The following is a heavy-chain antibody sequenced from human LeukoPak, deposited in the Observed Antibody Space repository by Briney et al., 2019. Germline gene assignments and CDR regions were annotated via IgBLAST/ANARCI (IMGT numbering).Heavy chain of an antibody. V-gene: IGHV3-30-3*01. CDR3: ARWGSGGLTLDY. CDR1: GFTFSSYA. Sequence: GGSLRLSCAASGFTFSSYAMHWVRQAPGKGLEWVAVISYDGSNKYYADSVKGRFTISRDNSKNTLYLQMNSLRAEDTAVYYCARWGSGGLTLDYWGQGTLVTVSS. J-gene: IGHJ4*02. D-gene: IGHD3-10*01. CDR2: ISYDGSNK.